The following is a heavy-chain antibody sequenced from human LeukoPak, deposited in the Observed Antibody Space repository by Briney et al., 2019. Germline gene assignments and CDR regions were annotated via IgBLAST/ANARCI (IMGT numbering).Heavy chain of an antibody. CDR2: IKHSGST. V-gene: IGHV4-34*01. Sequence: SETLSLTCAVYGGSFSGYYWSWIRQPPGKGLEWIGEIKHSGSTNYNPSLKSRVTISVDTSKNQFSLKLSSVTAADTAVYYCARNSVRPTRPDYYGSGSYYVWGQGTTVTVSS. CDR3: ARNSVRPTRPDYYGSGSYYV. J-gene: IGHJ6*02. D-gene: IGHD3-10*01. CDR1: GGSFSGYY.